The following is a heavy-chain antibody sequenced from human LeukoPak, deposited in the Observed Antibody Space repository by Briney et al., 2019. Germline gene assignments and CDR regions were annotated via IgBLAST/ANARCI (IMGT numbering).Heavy chain of an antibody. CDR1: GGSISSYY. V-gene: IGHV4-59*01. Sequence: PSETLSLTCTGSGGSISSYYWSWIRQPPGDGLEWSGYIYYSGSTNYNPSLKSRVTISVDTSKNQFSLKLSSVTAADTAVYYCARVTASIPTNWFDPWGQGTLVTVSS. CDR2: IYYSGST. J-gene: IGHJ5*02. CDR3: ARVTASIPTNWFDP. D-gene: IGHD3-3*02.